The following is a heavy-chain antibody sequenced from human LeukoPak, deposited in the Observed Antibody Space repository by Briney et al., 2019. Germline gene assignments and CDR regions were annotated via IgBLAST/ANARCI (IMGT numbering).Heavy chain of an antibody. CDR1: GFTFSNYG. D-gene: IGHD2-2*01. CDR2: IWYDGSNK. Sequence: GRSLRLSCAASGFTFSNYGMHWVRQAPGKGLEWVAVIWYDGSNKYYADSVKGRFTISRDNSKNTLFLQMNSLRAEDTAVYYCAKGARYCSSTSCGYSSGADWFDAWGQGTLVTVSS. CDR3: AKGARYCSSTSCGYSSGADWFDA. J-gene: IGHJ5*02. V-gene: IGHV3-33*06.